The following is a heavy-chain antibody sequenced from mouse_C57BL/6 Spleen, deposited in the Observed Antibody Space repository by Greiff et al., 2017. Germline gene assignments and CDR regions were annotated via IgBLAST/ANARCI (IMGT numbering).Heavy chain of an antibody. D-gene: IGHD1-1*01. CDR2: INPSNGGT. Sequence: VQLQQPGTELVKPGASVKLSCKASGYTFTSYWMHWVKQRPGQGLEWIGNINPSNGGTNYNEKFKSKATLTVDKSSSTAYMQLSSLTSEDSAVYYCARSAGYGSAWFAYWGQGTLVTVSA. V-gene: IGHV1-53*01. J-gene: IGHJ3*01. CDR3: ARSAGYGSAWFAY. CDR1: GYTFTSYW.